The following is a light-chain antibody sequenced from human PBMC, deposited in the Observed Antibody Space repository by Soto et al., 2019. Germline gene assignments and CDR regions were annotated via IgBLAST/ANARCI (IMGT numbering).Light chain of an antibody. CDR1: QDISSS. Sequence: IQLTQSPSSLSASVGDRVTITCRASQDISSSLGWYQQKPGKAPKLLIYAASILQSGVPSRFSGSGFGTDFTLTISSLQAEDFASYFCQQLRSCPSTFGGGTKVEIK. V-gene: IGKV1-9*01. J-gene: IGKJ4*01. CDR3: QQLRSCPST. CDR2: AAS.